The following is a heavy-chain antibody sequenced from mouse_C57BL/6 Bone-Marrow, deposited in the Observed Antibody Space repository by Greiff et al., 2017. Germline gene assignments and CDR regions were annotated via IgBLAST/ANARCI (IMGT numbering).Heavy chain of an antibody. V-gene: IGHV1-26*01. CDR2: INPNNGGT. CDR3: ARSYGPELAMDY. D-gene: IGHD1-1*02. Sequence: EVQLQQSGPELVKPGASVKISCKASGYTFTDYYMNWVKQSHGKSLEWIGDINPNNGGTSYNQKFKGKATLTVDKSSSTAYMELRSLTSEDSAVYYCARSYGPELAMDYWGQGTSVTVSS. CDR1: GYTFTDYY. J-gene: IGHJ4*01.